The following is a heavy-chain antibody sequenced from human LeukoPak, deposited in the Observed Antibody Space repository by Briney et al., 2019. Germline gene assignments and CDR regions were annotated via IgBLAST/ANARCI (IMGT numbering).Heavy chain of an antibody. J-gene: IGHJ4*02. V-gene: IGHV4-30-2*01. CDR3: ARGGIQLWSLAGACDY. CDR1: GGSISSDDYS. CDR2: IYHSGST. D-gene: IGHD5-18*01. Sequence: PSQTLSLTCAVSGGSISSDDYSWSWIRQPPGKGLEWIGYIYHSGSTYYNPSLESRVTISVDRSKNQFSLKLSSVTAADTAVYYCARGGIQLWSLAGACDYWGQRTLVTVSS.